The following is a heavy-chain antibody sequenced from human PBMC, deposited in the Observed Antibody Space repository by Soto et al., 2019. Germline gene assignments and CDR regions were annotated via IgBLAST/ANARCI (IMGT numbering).Heavy chain of an antibody. Sequence: SETLSLTCAVYGGSFSGYYWSWIRQPPGKGLEWIGEINHSGSTNYNPSLKSRVTISVDTSKNQFSLKLSSVTAADTAVYYCARSPYYYDSSDYLCYWGQGTLVTVSS. D-gene: IGHD3-22*01. CDR2: INHSGST. J-gene: IGHJ4*02. CDR3: ARSPYYYDSSDYLCY. V-gene: IGHV4-34*01. CDR1: GGSFSGYY.